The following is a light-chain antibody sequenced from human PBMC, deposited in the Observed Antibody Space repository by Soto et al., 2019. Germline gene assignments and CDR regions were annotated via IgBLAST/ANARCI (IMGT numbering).Light chain of an antibody. CDR3: AAWDDSLNGYV. V-gene: IGLV1-44*01. CDR2: SND. J-gene: IGLJ1*01. Sequence: SVLPQPPSAYGTPGQRATISCSGSSSNIGSNSVNWYQQLPGTAPKLLIYSNDRRPSGVPDRFSGSKSGTSASLAISGLQSEDEADYYCAAWDDSLNGYVFGTGTKVTVL. CDR1: SSNIGSNS.